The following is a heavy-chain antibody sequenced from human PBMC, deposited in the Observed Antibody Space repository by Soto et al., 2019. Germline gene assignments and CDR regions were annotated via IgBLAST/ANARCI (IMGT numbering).Heavy chain of an antibody. V-gene: IGHV1-8*01. CDR1: GYTFTNDD. CDR2: MNPSNGNT. Sequence: QVQLVQSGAEVKKPGASVKISCKASGYTFTNDDINWVRQATGQGLEWMVWMNPSNGNTDYAQKFQGRVTMTRNTSTRTAYLELGSLTSEDTAVYYCARDSAAVAGANDYWGQGTLVTVSS. J-gene: IGHJ4*02. D-gene: IGHD6-19*01. CDR3: ARDSAAVAGANDY.